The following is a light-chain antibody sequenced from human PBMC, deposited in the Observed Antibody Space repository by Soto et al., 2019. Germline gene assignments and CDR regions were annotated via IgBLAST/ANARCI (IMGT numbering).Light chain of an antibody. Sequence: QSVLTQPPSVSGAPGQRVTISCTGSSSNIGAGYDVHWYQQLPGTAPKLLIYGSSNRPSGVPDRFPGSKSGTSASLAITGLQAGDEADYYCQSYDSSLSGYVFGTGTKVTVL. V-gene: IGLV1-40*01. CDR2: GSS. CDR1: SSNIGAGYD. J-gene: IGLJ1*01. CDR3: QSYDSSLSGYV.